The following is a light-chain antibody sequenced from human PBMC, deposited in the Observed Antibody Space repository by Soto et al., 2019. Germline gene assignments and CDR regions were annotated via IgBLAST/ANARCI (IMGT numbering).Light chain of an antibody. J-gene: IGLJ2*01. CDR2: SNN. Sequence: QSVLTQPPSASGTPGQRVTISCSGSSSNIGSNTVNWYQQLPGTAPKLLIYSNNQRPPGVPDRFSGSKSGTSASLAISGLQSEDEADYYCAVWDDSLNAVVFGGGTQLTVL. CDR3: AVWDDSLNAVV. V-gene: IGLV1-44*01. CDR1: SSNIGSNT.